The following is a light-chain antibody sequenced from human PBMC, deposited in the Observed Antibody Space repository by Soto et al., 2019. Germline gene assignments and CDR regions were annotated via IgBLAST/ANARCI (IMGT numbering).Light chain of an antibody. J-gene: IGKJ4*01. CDR1: QSVSKY. Sequence: EIVLTQSPATLSLSPGERATLSCRASQSVSKYLVWYQQKRGLAPRLLIYDASNRATGIPARFSGSGSGTDSSLTISSLEPEDSAVYYCQQRTDWPLTFGGGTKVEIK. V-gene: IGKV3-11*01. CDR2: DAS. CDR3: QQRTDWPLT.